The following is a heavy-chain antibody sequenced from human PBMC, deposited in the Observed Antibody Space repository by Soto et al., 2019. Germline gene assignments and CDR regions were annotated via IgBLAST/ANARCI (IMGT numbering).Heavy chain of an antibody. Sequence: PGGSLRLSCAASGFTFSSYAMSWVRQAPGKGLEWVSVISGSGGSTDYADCVKGRFRISRDNSKNMLYLQMNSQRAEDTAVYYCAKASYQLPNLFDFWGQGALVTVSS. CDR1: GFTFSSYA. D-gene: IGHD2-2*01. CDR3: AKASYQLPNLFDF. J-gene: IGHJ4*02. CDR2: ISGSGGST. V-gene: IGHV3-23*01.